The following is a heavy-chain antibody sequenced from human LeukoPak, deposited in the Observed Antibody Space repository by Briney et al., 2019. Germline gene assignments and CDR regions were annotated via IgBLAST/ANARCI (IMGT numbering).Heavy chain of an antibody. Sequence: GGSLRLSCVASGFSLSGLWLSWVRQAPGKGLEWVANIKQDGSEKHYVDSVKGRFTISRDNAKNYLYLQVNSLRAEDKAVYYCAKEEVGDLSRPFDYWGQGTLVTVSS. V-gene: IGHV3-7*05. J-gene: IGHJ4*02. CDR3: AKEEVGDLSRPFDY. CDR2: IKQDGSEK. CDR1: GFSLSGLW. D-gene: IGHD3-16*01.